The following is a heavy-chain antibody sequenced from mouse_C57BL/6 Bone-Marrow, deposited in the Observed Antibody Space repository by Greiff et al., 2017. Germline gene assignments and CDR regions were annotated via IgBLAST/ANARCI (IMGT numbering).Heavy chain of an antibody. CDR3: ARDGYGSSFYYFDY. V-gene: IGHV1-80*01. CDR1: GYAFSSYW. CDR2: IYPGDGDT. Sequence: QVQLKESGAELVKPGASVKISCKASGYAFSSYWMNWVKQRPGKGLEWIGQIYPGDGDTNYNGKFKGKATLTADKSSSTAYMQLSSLTSEDSAVYFCARDGYGSSFYYFDYWGQGTTLTVSS. D-gene: IGHD1-1*01. J-gene: IGHJ2*01.